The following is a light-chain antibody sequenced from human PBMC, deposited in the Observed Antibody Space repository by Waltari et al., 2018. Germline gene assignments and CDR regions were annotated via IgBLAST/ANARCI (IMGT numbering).Light chain of an antibody. Sequence: EIVLTQSPATLSLSPGESATLSCGASQSVSSYLAWYQQKPGQAPRLLIYDASNRATGIPARFSGSGSGTDFTLTISSLEPEDFAVYYCQQRSNWPPLTFGGGTKVEIK. CDR3: QQRSNWPPLT. J-gene: IGKJ4*01. V-gene: IGKV3-11*01. CDR2: DAS. CDR1: QSVSSY.